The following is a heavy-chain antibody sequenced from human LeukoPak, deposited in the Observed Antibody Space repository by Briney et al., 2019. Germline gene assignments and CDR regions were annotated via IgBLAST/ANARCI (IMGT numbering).Heavy chain of an antibody. CDR1: GFTFSSYS. D-gene: IGHD4-17*01. CDR2: ITYSSTI. Sequence: GGSLRLSCAASGFTFSSYSMTWVRQAPGKGLEWVSYITYSSTIYYTDSVKGRFTISRDNAKNSLYLQMNSLRVDDTAVYYCARDRLHYGEYEKTLDYWGQGTLVTVSS. V-gene: IGHV3-48*01. J-gene: IGHJ4*02. CDR3: ARDRLHYGEYEKTLDY.